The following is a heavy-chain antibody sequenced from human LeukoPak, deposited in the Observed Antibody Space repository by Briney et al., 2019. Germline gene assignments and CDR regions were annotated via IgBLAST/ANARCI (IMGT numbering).Heavy chain of an antibody. CDR1: GYTFTSYA. J-gene: IGHJ5*02. CDR3: ARDKRLWFGELLTDNWFDP. V-gene: IGHV1-3*01. CDR2: INAGNGNT. Sequence: VASVKVSCKASGYTFTSYAMHWVRQAPGQRLEWMGWINAGNGNTKYSQKFQGRVTITRDTSASTAYMELSSLRSEDTAVYYCARDKRLWFGELLTDNWFDPWGQGTLVTVSS. D-gene: IGHD3-10*01.